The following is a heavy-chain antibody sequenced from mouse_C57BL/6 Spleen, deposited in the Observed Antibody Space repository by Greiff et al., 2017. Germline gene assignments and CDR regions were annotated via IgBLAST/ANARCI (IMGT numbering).Heavy chain of an antibody. J-gene: IGHJ2*01. CDR3: ARDYGNHYFDY. D-gene: IGHD2-1*01. V-gene: IGHV1-64*01. CDR2: IHPNSGST. Sequence: QVQLKQPGAELVKPGASVKLSCKASGYTFTSYWMHWVKQRPGQGLEWIGMIHPNSGSTNYNEKFKSKATLTVDKSSSTAYMQLSSLTSEDSAVYYCARDYGNHYFDYWGQGTTLTVSS. CDR1: GYTFTSYW.